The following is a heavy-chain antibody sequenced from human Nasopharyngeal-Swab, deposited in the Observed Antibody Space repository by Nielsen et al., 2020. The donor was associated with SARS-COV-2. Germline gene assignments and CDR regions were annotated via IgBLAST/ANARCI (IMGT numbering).Heavy chain of an antibody. D-gene: IGHD6-19*01. CDR1: GGSISSSSYY. J-gene: IGHJ2*01. Sequence: GSLRLSCTVSGGSISSSSYYWGWIRQPPGKGLEWIGSIYYSGSTYYNPSLKSRVTISVDTSKNQFSLKLSSVTAADTAVYYCARAVAGRNWYFDLWGRGTLVTVSS. CDR2: IYYSGST. CDR3: ARAVAGRNWYFDL. V-gene: IGHV4-39*07.